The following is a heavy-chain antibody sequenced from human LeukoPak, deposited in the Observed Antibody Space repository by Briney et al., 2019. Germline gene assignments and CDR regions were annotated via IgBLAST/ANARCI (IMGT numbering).Heavy chain of an antibody. V-gene: IGHV3-15*01. D-gene: IGHD3-22*01. J-gene: IGHJ4*02. CDR1: GFTVSSNY. CDR2: IKSKTDGGTT. Sequence: PGGSLRLSCAASGFTVSSNYMSWVRQAPGKGLEWVGRIKSKTDGGTTDYAAPVKGRFTISRDDSKNTLYLQMNSLKTEDTAVYYCTTAPTPYYYDRSIWGQGTLVTVSS. CDR3: TTAPTPYYYDRSI.